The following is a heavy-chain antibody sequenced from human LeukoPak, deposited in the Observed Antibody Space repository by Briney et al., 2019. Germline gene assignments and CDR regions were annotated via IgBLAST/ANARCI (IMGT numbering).Heavy chain of an antibody. CDR1: GFTFSSYW. V-gene: IGHV3-7*01. J-gene: IGHJ4*02. Sequence: GGSLRLSCAASGFTFSSYWMGWVRQAPGKGLEWVANIKKDGSEKYYVGSVKGRFTISRDKAKNSLYLQMNSLRAEDTAVYYCARDWGIAVAGRGEKDYWGQGTLVTVSS. CDR2: IKKDGSEK. CDR3: ARDWGIAVAGRGEKDY. D-gene: IGHD6-19*01.